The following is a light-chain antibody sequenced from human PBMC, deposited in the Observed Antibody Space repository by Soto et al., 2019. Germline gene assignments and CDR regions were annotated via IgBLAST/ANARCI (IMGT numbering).Light chain of an antibody. V-gene: IGKV1-5*01. CDR3: QQYNSYPWT. CDR1: QSVSSW. J-gene: IGKJ1*01. CDR2: DAS. Sequence: DIQMTQSPSTPSASVEDRVTFTCRASQSVSSWLAWYQQRPGKAPNLLIYDASRVESGVPSRFSGSGSGTEFTLTISSLQPDDFATYYCQQYNSYPWTFGQGTTVEVK.